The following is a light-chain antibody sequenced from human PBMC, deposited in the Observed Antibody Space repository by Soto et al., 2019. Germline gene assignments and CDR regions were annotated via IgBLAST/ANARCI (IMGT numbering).Light chain of an antibody. Sequence: QSALTQPASVSGSPGQSITISCTGTSSDVGIYNLVSWYQQHPGKAPKLMIYEGTRRPSGVSHRFSGSKSGNTASLTISGLQAEDEADYYCCSYAGSNTYVSGTGTKVTVL. CDR2: EGT. V-gene: IGLV2-23*01. CDR1: SSDVGIYNL. J-gene: IGLJ1*01. CDR3: CSYAGSNTYV.